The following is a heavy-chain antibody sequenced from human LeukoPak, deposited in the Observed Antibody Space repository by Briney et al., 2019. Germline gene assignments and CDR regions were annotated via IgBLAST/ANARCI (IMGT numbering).Heavy chain of an antibody. V-gene: IGHV3-23*01. D-gene: IGHD3-10*01. J-gene: IGHJ3*02. Sequence: GGSLRLSCAASGFTFSSYAMSWVRQAPGKGLEWVSAISGSGGSTYYADSVKGRFTISRDNSKNTLYLQMNSLRAEDTAVYYCAMSTYYYGSGSYYNSYALDIWGQGTMVTVSS. CDR1: GFTFSSYA. CDR3: AMSTYYYGSGSYYNSYALDI. CDR2: ISGSGGST.